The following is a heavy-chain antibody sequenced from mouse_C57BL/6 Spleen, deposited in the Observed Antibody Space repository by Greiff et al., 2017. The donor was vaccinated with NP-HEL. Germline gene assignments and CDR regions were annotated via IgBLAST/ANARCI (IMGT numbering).Heavy chain of an antibody. CDR2: IHPNSGST. Sequence: VQLQQSGAELVKPGASVKLSCKASGYTFTSYWMHWVKQRPGQGLEWIGMIHPNSGSTNYNEKFKSKATLTVAKSSSTAYMQPSSLTSEDSAVYYCARKVDGYAYAMDYWGQGTSVTVSS. V-gene: IGHV1-64*01. CDR1: GYTFTSYW. D-gene: IGHD2-3*01. CDR3: ARKVDGYAYAMDY. J-gene: IGHJ4*01.